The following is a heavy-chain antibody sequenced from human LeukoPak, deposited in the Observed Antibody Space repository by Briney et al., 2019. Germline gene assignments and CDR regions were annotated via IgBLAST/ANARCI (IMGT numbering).Heavy chain of an antibody. CDR2: IDWNDDK. CDR1: GFSLSTSGMR. J-gene: IGHJ4*02. V-gene: IGHV2-70*04. Sequence: SGPTLVNPPQTLTLTCTFSGFSLSTSGMRVSWIRQPPGRALGWLARIDWNDDKFYSTSLKTRLTISKNTSKNQVVLTMTNMDPVDTATYFCARETSDYSSSWYGYYFDYWGQGTLVTVSS. CDR3: ARETSDYSSSWYGYYFDY. D-gene: IGHD6-13*01.